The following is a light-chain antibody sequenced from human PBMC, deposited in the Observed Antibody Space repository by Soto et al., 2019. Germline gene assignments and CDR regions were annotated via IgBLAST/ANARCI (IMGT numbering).Light chain of an antibody. CDR3: MQALKTPPIT. CDR1: QSLLHSNGYNY. CDR2: LGS. J-gene: IGKJ5*01. V-gene: IGKV2-28*01. Sequence: DIVMTQSPLSLPVTPGEPASISCRSSQSLLHSNGYNYLDWYLQKPGQSPQLLIYLGSNRASGVPDRFSGSGSGTDFTLKISRVEAEDVGVYYCMQALKTPPITFCQGTRLEIK.